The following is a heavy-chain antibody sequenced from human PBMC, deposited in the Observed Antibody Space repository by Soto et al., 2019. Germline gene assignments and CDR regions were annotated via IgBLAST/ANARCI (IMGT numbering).Heavy chain of an antibody. V-gene: IGHV4-34*01. CDR3: ARGWGTLFDY. CDR1: GGSFSGYY. CDR2: INHSGST. D-gene: IGHD7-27*01. J-gene: IGHJ4*02. Sequence: QVQLQQWGAGLLKPSETLSLTCAVYGGSFSGYYWNWIRQPPGKGLEWIGEINHSGSTNYNPSLKSRAMISVDTSTNQLSLTLTSVTAADTAVYYCARGWGTLFDYWGQGTLVTVSS.